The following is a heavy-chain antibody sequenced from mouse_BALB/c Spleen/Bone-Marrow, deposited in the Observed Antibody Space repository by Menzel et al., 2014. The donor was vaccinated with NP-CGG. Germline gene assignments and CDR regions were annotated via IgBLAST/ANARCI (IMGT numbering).Heavy chain of an antibody. CDR1: GYTFTSFY. V-gene: IGHV1S56*01. CDR3: ARKSQRAYDSMIY. Sequence: VKLQESGPELVKPGASVRISCKASGYTFTSFYIYWVRQRPGQGLEWIGWIYPGDFTTKYNEKFKGKATLTADKSSTTASMQLSSLTSEDSAVYFCARKSQRAYDSMIYWGQGTSVTVSS. CDR2: IYPGDFTT. J-gene: IGHJ4*01. D-gene: IGHD2-4*01.